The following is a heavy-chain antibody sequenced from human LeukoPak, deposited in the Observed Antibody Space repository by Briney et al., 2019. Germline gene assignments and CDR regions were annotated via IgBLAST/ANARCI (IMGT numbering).Heavy chain of an antibody. J-gene: IGHJ4*02. CDR2: IIPIFGTA. V-gene: IGHV1-69*06. Sequence: ASVKVSCKASGGTFSSYAISWVRQAPGQGLEWMRGIIPIFGTADYAQKFQGRVTITADKSTSTAYMELSSLRSEDTAVYYCAREGYSSGWYNYFDYWGQGTLVTVSS. CDR3: AREGYSSGWYNYFDY. CDR1: GGTFSSYA. D-gene: IGHD6-19*01.